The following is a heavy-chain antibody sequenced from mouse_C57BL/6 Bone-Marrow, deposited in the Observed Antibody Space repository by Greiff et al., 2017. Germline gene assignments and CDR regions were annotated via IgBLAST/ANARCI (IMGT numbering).Heavy chain of an antibody. CDR3: ASRLWLRRRRYYFDY. D-gene: IGHD2-2*01. J-gene: IGHJ2*01. CDR1: GYTFTSYW. V-gene: IGHV1-7*01. Sequence: QVQLQQSGAELAKPGASVKLSCKASGYTFTSYWMHWVKQRPGQGLEWIGYINPSSGYTKYNQKFEDKATLTADKSSSTAYMQLSSLTYEDSAVYYCASRLWLRRRRYYFDYWGQGTTLTVSS. CDR2: INPSSGYT.